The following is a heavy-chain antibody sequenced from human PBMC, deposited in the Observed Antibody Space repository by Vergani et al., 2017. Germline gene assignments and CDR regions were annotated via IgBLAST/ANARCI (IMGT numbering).Heavy chain of an antibody. Sequence: QLQLQESGPGLVKPSETLSLTCTVSGGSLSSSSYYWGWLRQPPGKGLEWIGSIYYSGSTYYNPSLKSRVTISVDTSKNQFSLKLSSVTAADPAVYYCARVLLRYFDWLSHFDYWGQGTLVTVSS. D-gene: IGHD3-9*01. CDR3: ARVLLRYFDWLSHFDY. CDR1: GGSLSSSSYY. V-gene: IGHV4-39*07. CDR2: IYYSGST. J-gene: IGHJ4*02.